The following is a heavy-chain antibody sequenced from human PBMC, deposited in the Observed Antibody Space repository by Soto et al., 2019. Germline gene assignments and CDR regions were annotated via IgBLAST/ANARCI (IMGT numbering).Heavy chain of an antibody. CDR3: ARRRVGYYDSSGYSS. D-gene: IGHD3-22*01. V-gene: IGHV4-34*02. CDR2: INHSGST. Sequence: QVQLQQRGAGLLKPSETLSLTCAVYGGSFSGYYWSWIRQPPGKGLEWIGEINHSGSTNYNPSLKSRVTISVDTSKNQFSLKLSSLTAAVTAVYYCARRRVGYYDSSGYSSWGQETLVTVSS. CDR1: GGSFSGYY. J-gene: IGHJ5*02.